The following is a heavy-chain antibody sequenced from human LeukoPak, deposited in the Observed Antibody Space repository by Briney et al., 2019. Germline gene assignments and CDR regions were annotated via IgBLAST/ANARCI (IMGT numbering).Heavy chain of an antibody. Sequence: GGSLRLSCAASGFTFSSYGIHWVRQAPGKGLEWVAFIRYDGSNKYYADSVKGRFTISRDNAKNSLYLQMNSLRAEDTAVYYCAREGYDYRDAFDIWGQGTMVTVSS. V-gene: IGHV3-30*02. D-gene: IGHD3-22*01. CDR1: GFTFSSYG. CDR2: IRYDGSNK. CDR3: AREGYDYRDAFDI. J-gene: IGHJ3*02.